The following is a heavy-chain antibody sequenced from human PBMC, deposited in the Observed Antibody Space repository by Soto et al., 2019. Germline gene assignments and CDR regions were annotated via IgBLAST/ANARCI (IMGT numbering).Heavy chain of an antibody. D-gene: IGHD6-25*01. CDR1: GFTFSTSW. J-gene: IGHJ4*02. Sequence: EVQLVESGGGLVQPGGSLRLSCAASGFTFSTSWMHWVRQAPGKGLVWVSLVTSDGSTTTYADSVKGRFTISRDNAKNTLYLQMNSLRAEDTAVYYCAGPGIAAAVYWGQGTLVTVSS. CDR3: AGPGIAAAVY. CDR2: VTSDGSTT. V-gene: IGHV3-74*01.